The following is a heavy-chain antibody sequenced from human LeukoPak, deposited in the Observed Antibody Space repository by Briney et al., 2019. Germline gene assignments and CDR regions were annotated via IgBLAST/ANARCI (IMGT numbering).Heavy chain of an antibody. J-gene: IGHJ3*02. CDR1: GGTFSSYA. Sequence: SVKVSCKASGGTFSSYAISWVRQAPGQGLEWMGGIIPIFGTANYAQKFQGRVTITADESTSTAHMELSSLRSEDTAVYYCARVNIVVVTRINAFDIWGQGTMVTVSS. V-gene: IGHV1-69*13. D-gene: IGHD2-21*02. CDR2: IIPIFGTA. CDR3: ARVNIVVVTRINAFDI.